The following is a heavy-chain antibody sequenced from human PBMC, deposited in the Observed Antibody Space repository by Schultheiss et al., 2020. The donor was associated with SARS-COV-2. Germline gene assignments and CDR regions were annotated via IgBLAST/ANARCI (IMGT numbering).Heavy chain of an antibody. D-gene: IGHD2-15*01. CDR3: ARDLGGRDNWFDP. J-gene: IGHJ5*02. Sequence: SQTLSLTCTVSGGSISSYYWSWIRQPAGKGLEWIGRIYTSGSTNYNPSLKSRVTISVDTSKNQFSLQLNSVTPEDTAVYYCARDLGGRDNWFDPWGQGTLVTVSS. V-gene: IGHV4-4*07. CDR1: GGSISSYY. CDR2: IYTSGST.